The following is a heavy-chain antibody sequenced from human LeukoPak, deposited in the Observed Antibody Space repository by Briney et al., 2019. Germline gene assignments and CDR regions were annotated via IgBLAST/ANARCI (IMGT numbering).Heavy chain of an antibody. Sequence: ASVKVSCKASGYTFTTYDITWVRQAPGQGLEWMGCTSGYSGNTNYVQNLQGRVIMTTDTSTSTAYMELRSLTYDDTAVYYCARVPRDRGYRTDFWGQGTLVTVSS. J-gene: IGHJ4*02. V-gene: IGHV1-18*01. CDR2: TSGYSGNT. CDR3: ARVPRDRGYRTDF. CDR1: GYTFTTYD. D-gene: IGHD3-16*02.